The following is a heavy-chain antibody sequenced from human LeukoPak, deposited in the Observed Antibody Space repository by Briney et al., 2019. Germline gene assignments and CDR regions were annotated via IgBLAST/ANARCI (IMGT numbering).Heavy chain of an antibody. CDR2: ISYDGSNK. CDR3: AKGGYCSSTSCYALDY. J-gene: IGHJ4*02. CDR1: GFTFSSYG. Sequence: GGSLRLSCAASGFTFSSYGMHWVRQAPGKGLEWVAVISYDGSNKYYADSVKGRFTISRDNSKNTLYLQMNSLRAEDTAVYYCAKGGYCSSTSCYALDYWGQGTLVTVSS. D-gene: IGHD2-2*01. V-gene: IGHV3-30*18.